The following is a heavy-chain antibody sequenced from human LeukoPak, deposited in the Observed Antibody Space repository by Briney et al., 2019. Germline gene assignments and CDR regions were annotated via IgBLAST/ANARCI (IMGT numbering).Heavy chain of an antibody. Sequence: AASVKVSCKASGGTFSSYAISWVRQAPGQGLEWMGGIIPIFGTANYAQKFQGRVTITADESTSTAYMELSSLRSEDTAVYYCARPTSSYYYGSGSYPGPFDYWGQGTLVTVSS. J-gene: IGHJ4*02. CDR1: GGTFSSYA. CDR2: IIPIFGTA. V-gene: IGHV1-69*13. CDR3: ARPTSSYYYGSGSYPGPFDY. D-gene: IGHD3-10*01.